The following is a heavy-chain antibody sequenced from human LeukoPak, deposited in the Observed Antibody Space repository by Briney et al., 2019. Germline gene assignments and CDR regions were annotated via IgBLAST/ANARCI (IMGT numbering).Heavy chain of an antibody. J-gene: IGHJ4*02. Sequence: PGGSLRLSCAASGFTFSNHWMSWVRQAPGKGLEWVANIRQDGSDKQYVDSIKGRFTISRDNAKNSLYLQMNSLRAEDTAVYYCARGYYYGNRDYWGQGTLVAVSS. D-gene: IGHD3-10*01. CDR1: GFTFSNHW. V-gene: IGHV3-7*01. CDR2: IRQDGSDK. CDR3: ARGYYYGNRDY.